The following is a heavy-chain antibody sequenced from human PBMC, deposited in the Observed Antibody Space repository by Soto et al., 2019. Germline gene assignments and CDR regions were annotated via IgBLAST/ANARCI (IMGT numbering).Heavy chain of an antibody. CDR1: GGTFSSYS. Sequence: SVKVSCKASGGTFSSYSISWVLQAPGQGLEWMGGIIPIFGTANYAQKFQGRVTITADKSTSTAYMELSSLRSEDTAVYYCASRKAAGTYYYYGMDVWGQGTTVTVSS. V-gene: IGHV1-69*06. CDR2: IIPIFGTA. D-gene: IGHD6-13*01. J-gene: IGHJ6*02. CDR3: ASRKAAGTYYYYGMDV.